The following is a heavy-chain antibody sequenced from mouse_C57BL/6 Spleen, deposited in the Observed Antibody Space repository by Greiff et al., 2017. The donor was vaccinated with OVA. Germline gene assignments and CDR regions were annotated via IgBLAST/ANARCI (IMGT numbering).Heavy chain of an antibody. D-gene: IGHD2-4*01. CDR1: GFTFSSYA. CDR2: ISDGGSYT. Sequence: DVKLVESGGGLVKPGGSLKLSCAASGFTFSSYAMSWVRQTPEKRLEWVATISDGGSYTYYPDNVKGRFTISRDNAKNNLYLQMSHLKSEDTAMYYCARDRVYYDYVQFAYWGQGTLVTVSA. CDR3: ARDRVYYDYVQFAY. J-gene: IGHJ3*01. V-gene: IGHV5-4*01.